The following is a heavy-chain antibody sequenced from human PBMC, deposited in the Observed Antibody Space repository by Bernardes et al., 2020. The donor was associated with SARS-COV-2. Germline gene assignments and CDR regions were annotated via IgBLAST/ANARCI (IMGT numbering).Heavy chain of an antibody. CDR2: IYYSGST. CDR1: GGSISSSSYY. CDR3: ARPKQWLVPAAFDI. Sequence: SETLSLTCTVSGGSISSSSYYWGWLRQPPGKGREWIGSIYYSGSTYYNPSLKSRVTISVDTSKNHFSLKLSSVTAADTAVYYCARPKQWLVPAAFDIWGQGTMVTVSS. J-gene: IGHJ3*02. V-gene: IGHV4-39*01. D-gene: IGHD6-19*01.